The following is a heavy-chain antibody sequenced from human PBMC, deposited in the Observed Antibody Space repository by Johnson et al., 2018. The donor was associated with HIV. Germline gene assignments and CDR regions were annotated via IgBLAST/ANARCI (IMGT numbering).Heavy chain of an antibody. V-gene: IGHV3-30-3*01. CDR3: ARDLYPFGPVQAFDI. CDR1: GFTFSTYA. J-gene: IGHJ3*02. Sequence: QMQLVESGGGVVQPGRSLRLSCAASGFTFSTYAMHWVRQAPGKGLEWVADISYDGSNKYYADSVKGRFTISRDNSKNTLYLQMNSLRAEDTAVYYCARDLYPFGPVQAFDIWGQGTMVTVSS. CDR2: ISYDGSNK. D-gene: IGHD3-10*01.